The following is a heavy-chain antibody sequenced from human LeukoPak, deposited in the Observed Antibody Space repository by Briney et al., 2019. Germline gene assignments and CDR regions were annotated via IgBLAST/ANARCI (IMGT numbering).Heavy chain of an antibody. V-gene: IGHV4-59*08. CDR2: IYYSGST. CDR3: ATRSTAVAGMFDY. Sequence: SETLSLACTVSGGSISSYYWSWIRQPPGKGLEWIGYIYYSGSTNYNPSLKSRVTISVDTSKNQFSLKLSSVTAADTAVYYCATRSTAVAGMFDYWGQGTLVTVSS. CDR1: GGSISSYY. D-gene: IGHD6-19*01. J-gene: IGHJ4*02.